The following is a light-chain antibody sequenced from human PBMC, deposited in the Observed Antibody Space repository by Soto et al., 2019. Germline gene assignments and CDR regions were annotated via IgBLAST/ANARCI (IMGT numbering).Light chain of an antibody. J-gene: IGKJ2*01. Sequence: EIVMTQSPATLSVSPGERATLSCRASQSVRSNLAWYQQRPGQAPRLLIYGASTRATGVPARFSGSGSGTELTLTISTLQSEDFAVYYCQQYNDWPYPFGQGTKVEIK. CDR1: QSVRSN. CDR3: QQYNDWPYP. CDR2: GAS. V-gene: IGKV3-15*01.